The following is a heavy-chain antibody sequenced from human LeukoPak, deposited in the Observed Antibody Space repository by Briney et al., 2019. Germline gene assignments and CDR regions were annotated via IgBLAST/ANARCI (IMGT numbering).Heavy chain of an antibody. Sequence: PGGSLRLSCAASGFTFSSYEMNWVRQAPGKGLEWVSYISSSGSTIYYADSVKGRFTISRDNAKNSLYLQMNSLRAEDTAVYYCARDMGGYYYDSSGQYYFDYWGQGTLVTVSS. V-gene: IGHV3-48*03. CDR1: GFTFSSYE. D-gene: IGHD3-22*01. J-gene: IGHJ4*02. CDR2: ISSSGSTI. CDR3: ARDMGGYYYDSSGQYYFDY.